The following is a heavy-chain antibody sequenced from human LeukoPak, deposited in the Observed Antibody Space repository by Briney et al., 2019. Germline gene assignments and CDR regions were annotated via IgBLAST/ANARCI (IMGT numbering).Heavy chain of an antibody. CDR3: ARGSNWNDFYFDY. V-gene: IGHV1-2*04. J-gene: IGHJ4*02. Sequence: ASVKVSCKASGYTFTSYGISWVRQAPGQGLEWMGWINPNSGGTNYAQKFQGWVTMTRDTSISAAYMELSRLRSDDTAVYYCARGSNWNDFYFDYWGQGTLVTVSS. CDR1: GYTFTSYG. D-gene: IGHD1-1*01. CDR2: INPNSGGT.